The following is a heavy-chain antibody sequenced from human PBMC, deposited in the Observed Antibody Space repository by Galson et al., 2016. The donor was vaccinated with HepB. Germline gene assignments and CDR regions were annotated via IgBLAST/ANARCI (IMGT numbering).Heavy chain of an antibody. V-gene: IGHV3-33*01. CDR3: AREYSTAGFDY. D-gene: IGHD2-21*01. CDR1: GFTFSSFA. Sequence: SLRLSCAASGFTFSSFAMHWVRQAPGKGLEWVALVWYDGITTYYVDSVKGRLTISRDNSDNTMYLQMSSLRAEDTAVYYCAREYSTAGFDYWGQGTLVTVSS. CDR2: VWYDGITT. J-gene: IGHJ4*02.